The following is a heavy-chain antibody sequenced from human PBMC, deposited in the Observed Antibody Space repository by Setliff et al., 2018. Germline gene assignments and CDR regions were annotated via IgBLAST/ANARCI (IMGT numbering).Heavy chain of an antibody. CDR3: AREANSLVAPLRLGELSGAFDI. V-gene: IGHV4-59*01. Sequence: SETLSLTCTVSGGSISSYYWSWIRQPPGKGLEWIGYIYYSGSTNYNPSLKSRVTISVDTSKSQFSLKLSSVTAADTAVYYCAREANSLVAPLRLGELSGAFDIWGQGTMVTVSS. CDR1: GGSISSYY. D-gene: IGHD3-16*02. CDR2: IYYSGST. J-gene: IGHJ3*02.